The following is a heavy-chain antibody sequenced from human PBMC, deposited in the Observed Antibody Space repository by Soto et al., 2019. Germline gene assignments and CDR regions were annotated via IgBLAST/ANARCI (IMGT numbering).Heavy chain of an antibody. Sequence: ASVKVSCKASGYTFTSYGISWVRQAPGQGLEWMGWISAYNGNTNYAQKLQGRVTMTTDTSTSTAYMELRSLRSDDTAVYYCARAKPNYYDSSGYYSRFDPWGQGTLVTVSS. CDR2: ISAYNGNT. D-gene: IGHD3-22*01. J-gene: IGHJ5*02. CDR3: ARAKPNYYDSSGYYSRFDP. CDR1: GYTFTSYG. V-gene: IGHV1-18*01.